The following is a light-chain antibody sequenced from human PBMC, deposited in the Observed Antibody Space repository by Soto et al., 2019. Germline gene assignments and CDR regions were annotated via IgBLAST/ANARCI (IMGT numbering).Light chain of an antibody. CDR1: SSDVGGYNY. V-gene: IGLV2-14*01. J-gene: IGLJ1*01. Sequence: QSALTQPASVSGSPGQSITISCTGTSSDVGGYNYVSWYQQHPGKAPKLMIYEVSNRPSGVSNRFSGSKSGNTASLTISGLQAEDEADYYRSSYTSSSTLEVFGTGTKGTVL. CDR2: EVS. CDR3: SSYTSSSTLEV.